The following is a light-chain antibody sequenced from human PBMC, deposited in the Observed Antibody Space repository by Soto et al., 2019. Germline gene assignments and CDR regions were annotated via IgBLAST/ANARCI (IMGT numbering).Light chain of an antibody. V-gene: IGKV1-39*01. J-gene: IGKJ2*01. CDR3: QQSYSTPPYT. CDR2: AAS. Sequence: DIQMTQSPSSLSAFVGDRVTITCRARQSINKYLNWYQQKPGKAPKLLIYAASSLQSGVPSRFSGRGSGTDFSLTISSLQPEDLATYFCQQSYSTPPYTFGQGTKLEIK. CDR1: QSINKY.